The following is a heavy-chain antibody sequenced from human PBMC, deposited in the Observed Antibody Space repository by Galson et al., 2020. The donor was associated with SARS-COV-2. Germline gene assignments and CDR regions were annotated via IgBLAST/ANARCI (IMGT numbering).Heavy chain of an antibody. V-gene: IGHV3-23*01. CDR3: AKGQSYYYDASGYYEYFQH. CDR1: GFTFSSYA. J-gene: IGHJ1*01. D-gene: IGHD3-22*01. Sequence: GESLKISCAASGFTFSSYAMSWVRQAPGKGLGWVAGIGGNGDNKYYADSVKGRFTISRDNSKNTLYLQMNSLRAEDTAVYYCAKGQSYYYDASGYYEYFQHWGQGTLVTGSS. CDR2: IGGNGDNK.